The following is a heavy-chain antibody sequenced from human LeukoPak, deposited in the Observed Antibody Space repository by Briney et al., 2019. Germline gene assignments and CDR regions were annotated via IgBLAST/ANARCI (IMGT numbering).Heavy chain of an antibody. J-gene: IGHJ4*02. V-gene: IGHV3-23*01. D-gene: IGHD3-10*01. CDR3: AKEIRPGWFGLWDY. Sequence: GGSLRLSCVASGFTFSNYAMNWVRQAPGKGLELVSAVSGSGDTTHYADSVKGRFTISRDNFNNTLFLQMNSLRAEDAALYYCAKEIRPGWFGLWDYWGQGTLVTVSS. CDR2: VSGSGDTT. CDR1: GFTFSNYA.